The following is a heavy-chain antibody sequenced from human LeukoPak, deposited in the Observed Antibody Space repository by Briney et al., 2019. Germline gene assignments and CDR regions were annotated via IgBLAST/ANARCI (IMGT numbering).Heavy chain of an antibody. CDR2: IYTSGST. CDR3: ARGTRRSSTGCYPYYVDY. D-gene: IGHD2-2*01. CDR1: GGSISSYY. Sequence: SETLSLTCTVSGGSISSYYWSGIRQPAGKGLEWIGRIYTSGSTNYNPSLKSRVTISVDKSKNQFSLKLSSVTAADTAVYYCARGTRRSSTGCYPYYVDYWGQGTLVTVSS. V-gene: IGHV4-4*07. J-gene: IGHJ4*02.